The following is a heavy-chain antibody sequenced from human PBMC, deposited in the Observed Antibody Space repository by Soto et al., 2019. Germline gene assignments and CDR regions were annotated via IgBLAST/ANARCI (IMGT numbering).Heavy chain of an antibody. J-gene: IGHJ6*02. CDR3: ARAIKGFGVAHYGMDA. Sequence: PSETLSLTCTVSGGSISSGDYYWSWIRQPPGKGLEWIGYIYYSGSTYYNPSLKSRVTISVDTSKNQFSLKLSSVTAADTAVYYCARAIKGFGVAHYGMDAWGQGTTVTVSS. CDR1: GGSISSGDYY. V-gene: IGHV4-30-4*01. CDR2: IYYSGST. D-gene: IGHD3-3*01.